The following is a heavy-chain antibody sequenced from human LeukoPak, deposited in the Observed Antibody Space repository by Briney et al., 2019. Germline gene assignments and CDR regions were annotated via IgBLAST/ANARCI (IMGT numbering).Heavy chain of an antibody. CDR2: IYISGST. D-gene: IGHD3-3*01. V-gene: IGHV4-61*02. CDR1: GGSISSGSYY. Sequence: SETLSLTCTVSGGSISSGSYYWSWIRQPAGKGLEWFGRIYISGSTNYNPSLKSRVTISVDTSKNQFSLKLSSVTAADTAVYYCARAPLYYDFWSGHDWFDPWGQGTLVTVSS. J-gene: IGHJ5*02. CDR3: ARAPLYYDFWSGHDWFDP.